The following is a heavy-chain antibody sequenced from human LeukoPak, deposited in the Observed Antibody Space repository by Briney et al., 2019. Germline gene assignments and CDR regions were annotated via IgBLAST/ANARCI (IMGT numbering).Heavy chain of an antibody. V-gene: IGHV3-30*02. CDR1: GFTFSSYG. CDR3: AKGRYDYVWGSLQS. Sequence: PGVSLRLSCAASGFTFSSYGMHWVRQAPGKGLEWVAFIRYDGSNKYYADSVKGRFTISRDNSKNTLYLQMNSLRAEDTAVYYCAKGRYDYVWGSLQSWGQGTLVTVSS. D-gene: IGHD3-16*01. J-gene: IGHJ4*02. CDR2: IRYDGSNK.